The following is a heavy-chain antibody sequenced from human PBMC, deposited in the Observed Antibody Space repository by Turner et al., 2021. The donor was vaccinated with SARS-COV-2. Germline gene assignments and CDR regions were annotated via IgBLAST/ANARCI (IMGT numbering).Heavy chain of an antibody. Sequence: QVQLQESGPGLVKPSGTLSLTCAVSGGSISSSNWWIWVRQPPGKGLEWIGEIYHSGSTNYNPSLKRRGTISVDKSKNQFSLELSSVTAADTAVYYCARREYQLLFDYWGQGTLVTVSS. CDR3: ARREYQLLFDY. D-gene: IGHD2-2*01. CDR1: GGSISSSNW. V-gene: IGHV4-4*02. J-gene: IGHJ4*02. CDR2: IYHSGST.